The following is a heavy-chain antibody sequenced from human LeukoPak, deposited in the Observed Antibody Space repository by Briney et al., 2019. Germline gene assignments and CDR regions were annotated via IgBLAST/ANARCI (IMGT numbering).Heavy chain of an antibody. V-gene: IGHV1-69*06. CDR3: ARAMWGSGSHYAKGDYYYMDV. J-gene: IGHJ6*03. CDR2: IIPIFGTA. CDR1: GGTFSSYA. D-gene: IGHD3-10*01. Sequence: GASVKVSCKAPGGTFSSYAISWVRQAPGQGLEWMGGIIPIFGTANYAQKFQGRVTITADKSTSTAYMELSSLRSEDTAVYYCARAMWGSGSHYAKGDYYYMDVWGKGTTVTVSS.